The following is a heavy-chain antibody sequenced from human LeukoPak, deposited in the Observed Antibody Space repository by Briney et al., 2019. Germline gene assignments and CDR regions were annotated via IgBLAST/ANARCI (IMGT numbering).Heavy chain of an antibody. CDR1: GFTFSSYG. J-gene: IGHJ4*02. D-gene: IGHD4-17*01. V-gene: IGHV3-30*18. Sequence: GRSLRLSCAASGFTFSSYGMHWVRQAPGKGLEWVAVISYDGSNKYYADSVKGRFTISRDNSRNTQYLQMNSLRAEDTAVYYCAKGLYGDYDHFDYWGQGTLVTVSS. CDR2: ISYDGSNK. CDR3: AKGLYGDYDHFDY.